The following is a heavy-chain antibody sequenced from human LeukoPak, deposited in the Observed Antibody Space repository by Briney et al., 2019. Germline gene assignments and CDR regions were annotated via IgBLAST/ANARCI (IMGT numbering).Heavy chain of an antibody. J-gene: IGHJ4*02. Sequence: GESLKISCKGSGYSFTSYWISWVRQMPGKGLEWMGRIDPSDSYTNYSPSFQGHVTISADKSISTAYLQWSSLKASDTAMCYCARHTGSGSYSYYFDYWGQGTLVTVSS. CDR2: IDPSDSYT. V-gene: IGHV5-10-1*01. CDR3: ARHTGSGSYSYYFDY. D-gene: IGHD3-10*01. CDR1: GYSFTSYW.